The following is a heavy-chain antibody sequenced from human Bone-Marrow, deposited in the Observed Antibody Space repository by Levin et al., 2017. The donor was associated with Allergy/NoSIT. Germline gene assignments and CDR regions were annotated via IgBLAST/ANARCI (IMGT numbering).Heavy chain of an antibody. CDR2: INIDGSKT. V-gene: IGHV3-48*04. J-gene: IGHJ5*01. Sequence: PGGSLRLSCAASGFTFGLYNMNWVRQAPGKGLEWVSYINIDGSKTYYADSVKGRFTISRDNGHKSLDLQMTSLSAEDTAIYYCVRDRGMAARRGKYSWFDSWGQGILVNVSS. CDR1: GFTFGLYN. D-gene: IGHD6-6*01. CDR3: VRDRGMAARRGKYSWFDS.